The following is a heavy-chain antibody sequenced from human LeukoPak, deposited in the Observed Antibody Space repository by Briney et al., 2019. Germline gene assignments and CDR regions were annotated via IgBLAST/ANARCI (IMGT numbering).Heavy chain of an antibody. V-gene: IGHV3-21*04. D-gene: IGHD6-19*01. J-gene: IGHJ4*02. CDR3: ARDRLYSSGWYFDY. Sequence: GGSLRLSCAAYGFTFSSYSMNWVRQAPGKGLEWVSSISSSSSYIYYADSVKGRFTISRDNAKNSLYLQMSSLRAEDTAVYYCARDRLYSSGWYFDYWGQGTLVTVSS. CDR1: GFTFSSYS. CDR2: ISSSSSYI.